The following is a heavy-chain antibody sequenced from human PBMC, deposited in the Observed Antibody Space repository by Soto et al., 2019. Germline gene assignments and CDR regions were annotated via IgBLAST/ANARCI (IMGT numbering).Heavy chain of an antibody. CDR3: ATLYDSGWFVPFDY. CDR1: GGSITSSNYC. J-gene: IGHJ4*02. Sequence: SETLSLTCTVSGGSITSSNYCWGWIRQPPGKGLEWIGNIYYSGSTYYNASLKSRVTISVDASQNQFSLMLSSVSAADTAVYYCATLYDSGWFVPFDYWGQGTLVTVSS. D-gene: IGHD6-13*01. V-gene: IGHV4-39*01. CDR2: IYYSGST.